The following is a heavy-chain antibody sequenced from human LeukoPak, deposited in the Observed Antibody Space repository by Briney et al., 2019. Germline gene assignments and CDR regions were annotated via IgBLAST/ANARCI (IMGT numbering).Heavy chain of an antibody. CDR2: VSLDGSDE. J-gene: IGHJ5*02. V-gene: IGHV3-30*18. D-gene: IGHD1-14*01. CDR1: GFPFSNAW. Sequence: GRSLRLSCVGSGFPFSNAWMNWVRQAPGKGLEWMAVVSLDGSDEHYVDSVRGRFTISRDNSKNTLYLQMNSLRAEDTAVYYCAKGPRAITGGPLDPWGQGTLVTVSS. CDR3: AKGPRAITGGPLDP.